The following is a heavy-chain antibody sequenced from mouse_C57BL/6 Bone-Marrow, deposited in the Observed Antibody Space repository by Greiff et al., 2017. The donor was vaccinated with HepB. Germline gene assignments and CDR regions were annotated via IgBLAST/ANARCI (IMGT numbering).Heavy chain of an antibody. D-gene: IGHD1-2*01. Sequence: QVQLQQPGAELVRPGSSVKLSCKASGYTFTSYWMDWVKQRPGQGLEWIGNIYPSDSETHYNQKFKDKATLTVDKSSSTAYMQLSSLTSEDSAVYYCARWEVLRPSFAYWGQGTLVTVSA. J-gene: IGHJ3*01. V-gene: IGHV1-61*01. CDR2: IYPSDSET. CDR3: ARWEVLRPSFAY. CDR1: GYTFTSYW.